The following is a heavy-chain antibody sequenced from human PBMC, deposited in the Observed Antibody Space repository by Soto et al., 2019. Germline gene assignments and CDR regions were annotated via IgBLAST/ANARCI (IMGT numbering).Heavy chain of an antibody. Sequence: GGSLRLSCAASGFSFSNYAIHWVRQAPGKGLEWVAVISSNGISKFYADSVKGRFTVSRDNSKNTLYLQMQSLRAEDTAVFYCAKESSDWDSNFDYWGRGTLVTVSS. CDR2: ISSNGISK. V-gene: IGHV3-30*18. J-gene: IGHJ4*02. D-gene: IGHD6-19*01. CDR3: AKESSDWDSNFDY. CDR1: GFSFSNYA.